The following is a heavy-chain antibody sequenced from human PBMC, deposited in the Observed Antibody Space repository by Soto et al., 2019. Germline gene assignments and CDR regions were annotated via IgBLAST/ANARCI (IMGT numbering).Heavy chain of an antibody. CDR2: ISSTTGTT. D-gene: IGHD3-10*01. J-gene: IGHJ6*02. CDR1: GFTFSNYN. V-gene: IGHV3-48*02. CDR3: AREGLIWFGDLIRNYYNYALDV. Sequence: GGSLRLSCEASGFTFSNYNMNWVRQAPGKGLEWISYISSTTGTTYYADSAKGRFTISRDNAKNSLYLQMSRLRDEDTAVYYCAREGLIWFGDLIRNYYNYALDVWGQGATVTVAS.